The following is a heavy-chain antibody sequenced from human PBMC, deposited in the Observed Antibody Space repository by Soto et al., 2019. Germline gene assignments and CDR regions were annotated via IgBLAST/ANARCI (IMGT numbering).Heavy chain of an antibody. D-gene: IGHD1-1*01. V-gene: IGHV3-9*01. CDR3: AKHISPTHTNLGFYY. J-gene: IGHJ4*02. Sequence: DVQLVESGGGLVQPGRSLRLSCAASGFTFDDYAMHWVRQAPGKGLEWVSGISWNSGSIGYADSVKGRFTISRDNAKHCLYQQMNRLKAEDTALHYCAKHISPTHTNLGFYYWGPGTLVTVSS. CDR2: ISWNSGSI. CDR1: GFTFDDYA.